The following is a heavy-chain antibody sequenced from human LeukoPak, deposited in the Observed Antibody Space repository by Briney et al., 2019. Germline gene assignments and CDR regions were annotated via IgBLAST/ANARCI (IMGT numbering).Heavy chain of an antibody. Sequence: ASVKVSCKASGYTFTSYGISWVRQAPGQGLEWMGRISAYNGNTNYAQKPQGRVTMTTDTSTSTAYMELRSLRSDDTAVYYCARDSSAGYFDYWGQGTLVTVSS. CDR2: ISAYNGNT. CDR3: ARDSSAGYFDY. J-gene: IGHJ4*02. V-gene: IGHV1-18*01. CDR1: GYTFTSYG.